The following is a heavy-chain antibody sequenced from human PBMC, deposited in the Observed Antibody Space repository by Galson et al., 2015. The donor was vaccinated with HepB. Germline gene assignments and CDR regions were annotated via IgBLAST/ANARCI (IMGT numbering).Heavy chain of an antibody. Sequence: SVKVSCKAFGGTFSTYAISWVRQAPGQGLEWMGGIIPIFGTANYAQKFQGRVTITADESTSTAYMELRSLRSEDTAVYYCARDVWSGDYGLNFDYWGQGTLVTVSS. V-gene: IGHV1-69*13. CDR2: IIPIFGTA. D-gene: IGHD4-17*01. CDR1: GGTFSTYA. J-gene: IGHJ4*02. CDR3: ARDVWSGDYGLNFDY.